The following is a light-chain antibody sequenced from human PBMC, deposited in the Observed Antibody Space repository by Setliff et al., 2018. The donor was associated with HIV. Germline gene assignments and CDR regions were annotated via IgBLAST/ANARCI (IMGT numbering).Light chain of an antibody. CDR3: CSYAGSATWV. J-gene: IGLJ2*01. Sequence: ALTQPASGSGSPGQSITISCTGTSSDIGTYNLVSWYQQYPGKAPKLMIYDDSKRPSGLSNRFSGSKSGNTASLTISGLQAEDEADYYCCSYAGSATWVFGGGTKVTVL. CDR1: SSDIGTYNL. V-gene: IGLV2-23*01. CDR2: DDS.